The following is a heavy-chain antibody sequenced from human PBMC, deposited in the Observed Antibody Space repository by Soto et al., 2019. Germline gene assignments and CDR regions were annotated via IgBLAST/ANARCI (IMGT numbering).Heavy chain of an antibody. CDR3: ARDSGYPYYYYYYYMDV. CDR1: GFTFSSYW. CDR2: IKQDGSEK. Sequence: GGSLRLSCAASGFTFSSYWMSWVRQAPGKGLEWVANIKQDGSEKYYVDSVKGRFTISRDNAKNSLYLQMNSLRAEDTAVYYCARDSGYPYYYYYYYMDVWGKGTTVTVSS. J-gene: IGHJ6*03. D-gene: IGHD5-12*01. V-gene: IGHV3-7*01.